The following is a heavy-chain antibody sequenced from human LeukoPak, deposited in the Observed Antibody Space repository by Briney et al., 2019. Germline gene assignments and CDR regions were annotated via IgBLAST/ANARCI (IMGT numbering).Heavy chain of an antibody. CDR1: GFTFSGSA. V-gene: IGHV3-73*01. CDR3: TGGTTVTTLDY. J-gene: IGHJ4*02. Sequence: PGGSLRLSCVASGFTFSGSAMHWVRQASGKGLEWVARIRSKAGSYATEYAASVEGRFTISREDSKNTAYLQMNSLKTEDTAVYYCTGGTTVTTLDYWGQGTLVTVSS. D-gene: IGHD4-17*01. CDR2: IRSKAGSYAT.